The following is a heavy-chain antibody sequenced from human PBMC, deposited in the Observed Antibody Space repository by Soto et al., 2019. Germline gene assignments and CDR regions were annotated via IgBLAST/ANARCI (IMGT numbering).Heavy chain of an antibody. V-gene: IGHV1-58*01. J-gene: IGHJ6*02. CDR3: AAANLGYGMDV. CDR1: GFTFTSSA. CDR2: IVVGSGNT. Sequence: AASVKVSCKASGFTFTSSAVQWVRQARGQRLEWIGWIVVGSGNTNYAQKFQERVTITRDMSTSTAYMELSSLRSEDTAVHYCAAANLGYGMDVWGQGTTVTVSS.